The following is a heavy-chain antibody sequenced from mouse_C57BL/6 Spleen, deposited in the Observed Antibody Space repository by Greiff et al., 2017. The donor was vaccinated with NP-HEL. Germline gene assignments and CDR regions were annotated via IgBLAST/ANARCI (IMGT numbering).Heavy chain of an antibody. CDR1: GFTFSDYY. D-gene: IGHD5-1*01. CDR3: ARGRSNYFDY. CDR2: INYDGSST. J-gene: IGHJ2*01. V-gene: IGHV5-16*01. Sequence: DVKLVESEGGLVQPGSSMKLSCTASGFTFSDYYMAWVRQVPEKGLEWVANINYDGSSTYYLDSLKSRFIISRDNAKNILYLQMSSLKSEDTATYYCARGRSNYFDYWGQGTTLTVSS.